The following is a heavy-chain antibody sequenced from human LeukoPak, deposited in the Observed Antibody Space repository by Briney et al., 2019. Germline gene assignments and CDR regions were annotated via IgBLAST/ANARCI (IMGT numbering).Heavy chain of an antibody. Sequence: ASVKVSCKASGYTFTSYGISWVRQAPGQGLEWMGWISAYNGNTNYAQKLQGRVTMPTDTSTSTAYMELRSLRSDDTAVYYCARSLNYYDSSGYYYWGQGTLVTVSS. CDR2: ISAYNGNT. J-gene: IGHJ4*02. D-gene: IGHD3-22*01. CDR3: ARSLNYYDSSGYYY. V-gene: IGHV1-18*01. CDR1: GYTFTSYG.